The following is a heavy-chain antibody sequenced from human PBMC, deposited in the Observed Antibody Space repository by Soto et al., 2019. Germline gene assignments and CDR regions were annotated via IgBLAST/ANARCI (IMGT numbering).Heavy chain of an antibody. Sequence: PSQTLSLTCAISGDSVSSNSATWNWIRRSPSRGPEWLGRTYYRSNWYNDYAVSVKSRITINPDTSNNQFSLQLNSVTPEDTAVYYCAREKYDNSGYRFDYWGQGTLVTVSS. CDR3: AREKYDNSGYRFDY. V-gene: IGHV6-1*01. J-gene: IGHJ4*02. CDR2: TYYRSNWYN. CDR1: GDSVSSNSAT. D-gene: IGHD3-22*01.